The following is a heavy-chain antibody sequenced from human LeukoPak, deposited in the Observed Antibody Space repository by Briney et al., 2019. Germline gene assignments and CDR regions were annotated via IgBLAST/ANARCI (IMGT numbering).Heavy chain of an antibody. CDR2: IYYSGST. V-gene: IGHV4-59*01. J-gene: IGHJ4*02. CDR1: GGSISSYY. D-gene: IGHD3-22*01. Sequence: PSETLSLTCTVSGGSISSYYWNWIRQPPGKGLEWIGDIYYSGSTNYNPSLKSRVTISVDTSKNQFSLKLSSVTAADTAVYYCALVWSDYDSSGYQYYFDYWGQGTLVTVSS. CDR3: ALVWSDYDSSGYQYYFDY.